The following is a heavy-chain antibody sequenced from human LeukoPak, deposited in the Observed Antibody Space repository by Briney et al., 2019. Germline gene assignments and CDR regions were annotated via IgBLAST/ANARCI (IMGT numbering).Heavy chain of an antibody. Sequence: SETLSLTCTVPGGSISSYYWSWIREPPGKGLEWIGYIYYSGSTNYNPSLKSRVTISVDTSKNQFSLKLSSVTAADTAVYYCAAQIVGAKFTPLDYWGQGTLVAVSS. CDR3: AAQIVGAKFTPLDY. J-gene: IGHJ4*02. CDR1: GGSISSYY. CDR2: IYYSGST. D-gene: IGHD1-26*01. V-gene: IGHV4-59*01.